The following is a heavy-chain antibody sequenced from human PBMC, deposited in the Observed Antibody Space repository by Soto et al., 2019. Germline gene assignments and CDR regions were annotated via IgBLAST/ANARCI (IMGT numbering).Heavy chain of an antibody. CDR1: GGTFSSYA. J-gene: IGHJ4*02. CDR2: IIPIFGTA. D-gene: IGHD3-3*01. V-gene: IGHV1-69*01. Sequence: QVQLVQSGAEVKKPGSSVKVSCKAYGGTFSSYAISWVRQAPGQGLEWMGGIIPIFGTANYAQKFQGRVTITADESTSTAYMELSSLRSEDTAVYYCATTLYYDFWSRQRNFLGYWGQGTLVTVSS. CDR3: ATTLYYDFWSRQRNFLGY.